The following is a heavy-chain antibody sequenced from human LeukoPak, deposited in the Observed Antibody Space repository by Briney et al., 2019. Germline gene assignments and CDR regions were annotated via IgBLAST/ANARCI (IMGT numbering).Heavy chain of an antibody. CDR1: GFTFSSYS. CDR2: ISSSSSYI. J-gene: IGHJ3*02. D-gene: IGHD3-10*01. CDR3: ARDHVDYYGSGSYDAFDI. Sequence: GGSLRLSCAASGFTFSSYSMNWVRQAPGKGLEWVSSISSSSSYIYYADSVKGRFTISRDNAKNSLYLQMNSLRAEDTAVYYCARDHVDYYGSGSYDAFDIWGQGTMVTVSS. V-gene: IGHV3-21*01.